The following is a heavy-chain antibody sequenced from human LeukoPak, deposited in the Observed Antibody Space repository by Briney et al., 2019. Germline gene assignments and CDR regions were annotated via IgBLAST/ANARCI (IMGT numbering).Heavy chain of an antibody. D-gene: IGHD2-15*01. CDR3: AREPRGVVAVDY. CDR1: GFTFSSYE. CDR2: ISGSGDRT. J-gene: IGHJ4*02. V-gene: IGHV3-23*01. Sequence: GRPLRLSCAASGFTFSSYEMNWVRRAPGKGLEWVSAISGSGDRTYYADSVKGRFTISRDNSKNTLWLQMNNLRTDDTAVYYCAREPRGVVAVDYCGQGALVTVSS.